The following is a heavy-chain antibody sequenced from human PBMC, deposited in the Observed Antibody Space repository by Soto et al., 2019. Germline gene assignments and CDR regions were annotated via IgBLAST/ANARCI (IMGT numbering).Heavy chain of an antibody. Sequence: GGSLRLSCAASGFTFSSYAMSWVRQAPGKGLEWVSAISGSGGSTYYADSVKGRFTISRDNSKNTLYLQMNSLRAEDTAVYYCAKDPYHNYYDSSGYYYTYYGMDVWGQGTTVTVSS. CDR1: GFTFSSYA. D-gene: IGHD3-22*01. J-gene: IGHJ6*02. V-gene: IGHV3-23*01. CDR2: ISGSGGST. CDR3: AKDPYHNYYDSSGYYYTYYGMDV.